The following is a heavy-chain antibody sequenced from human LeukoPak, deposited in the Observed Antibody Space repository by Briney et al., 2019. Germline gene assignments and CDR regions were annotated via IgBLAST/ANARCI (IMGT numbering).Heavy chain of an antibody. D-gene: IGHD2-21*02. Sequence: GGSLRLSCAASGFAFDKNAMHWVRQAPGKGLEWVSGISLDSARIGYTDSVKGRFTISRDNAKNSVYLQINSLKTEDTALYYCVKDMTAGGADVWGKGTTVTVSS. CDR1: GFAFDKNA. CDR2: ISLDSARI. V-gene: IGHV3-9*01. J-gene: IGHJ6*04. CDR3: VKDMTAGGADV.